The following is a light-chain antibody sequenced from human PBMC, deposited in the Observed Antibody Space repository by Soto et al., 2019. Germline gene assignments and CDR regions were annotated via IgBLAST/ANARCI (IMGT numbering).Light chain of an antibody. J-gene: IGLJ1*01. CDR2: DVY. Sequence: QSALTQPASVSGSPGQSITISCNGTSGDVGAYNFVSWYQQHPGKAPKLIIFDVYDRPSGVSNRFSGSKSGNTASLTISGLQAEDEADYYCSSYTTSYTDVFGTGTKVTVL. CDR1: SGDVGAYNF. CDR3: SSYTTSYTDV. V-gene: IGLV2-14*03.